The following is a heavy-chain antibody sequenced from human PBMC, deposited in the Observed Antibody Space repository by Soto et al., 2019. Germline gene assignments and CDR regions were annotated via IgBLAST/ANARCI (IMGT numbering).Heavy chain of an antibody. CDR1: GFSFSYFW. CDR3: ARLYCGCDCNLDYSDY. D-gene: IGHD2-21*02. CDR2: IKQDGSEK. J-gene: IGHJ4*02. V-gene: IGHV3-7*03. Sequence: PGGSLRLSCAASGFSFSYFWMSWVRQAPGKGLGWVADIKQDGSEKDYVDSVKGRFTIFRDNAKNSLFMQMNSLKAEDTAVYYCARLYCGCDCNLDYSDYWGQGTPVTVSS.